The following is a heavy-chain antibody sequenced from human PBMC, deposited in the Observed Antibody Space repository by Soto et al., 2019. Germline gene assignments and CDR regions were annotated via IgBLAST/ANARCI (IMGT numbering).Heavy chain of an antibody. J-gene: IGHJ4*02. CDR3: ARESDSGSYYFDY. Sequence: PSETLSLTXTVXXXSVSSXXXYWSWIRQPPGKGLEWIGYIYNSGSTNYNPSLKSRVTISVDTSKNHFSLRMSSVTAADTAVYYCARESDSGSYYFDYWGRGTLVTVSS. D-gene: IGHD3-10*01. V-gene: IGHV4-61*03. CDR1: XXSVSSXXXY. CDR2: IYNSGST.